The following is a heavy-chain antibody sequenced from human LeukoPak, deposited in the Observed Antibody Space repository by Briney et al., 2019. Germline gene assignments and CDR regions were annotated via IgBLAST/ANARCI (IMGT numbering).Heavy chain of an antibody. CDR3: ARGVDSSGYYSPFDY. J-gene: IGHJ4*02. CDR2: IYYSGST. CDR1: GGSIRSYY. D-gene: IGHD3-22*01. V-gene: IGHV4-59*01. Sequence: KPSETLSLTCTVSGGSIRSYYWSWIRQPPGKGLEWIGYIYYSGSTNYNPSLKSRVTISVDTSKNQFSLKLSSVTAADTAVYYCARGVDSSGYYSPFDYWGQGTLVTVSS.